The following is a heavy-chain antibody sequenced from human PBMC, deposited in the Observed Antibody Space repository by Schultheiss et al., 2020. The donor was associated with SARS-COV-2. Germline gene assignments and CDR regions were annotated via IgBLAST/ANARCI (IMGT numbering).Heavy chain of an antibody. Sequence: SETLSLTCTVSGGSISSSSYYWSWIRQPPGKGLEWIGRIYTSGSTNYNPSLKSRVTISVDTSKNQFSLKLSSVTAADTAVYYCARGTSIAGRAGMDVWGQGTTVTVSS. D-gene: IGHD6-6*01. CDR1: GGSISSSSYY. J-gene: IGHJ6*02. CDR3: ARGTSIAGRAGMDV. V-gene: IGHV4-61*01. CDR2: IYTSGST.